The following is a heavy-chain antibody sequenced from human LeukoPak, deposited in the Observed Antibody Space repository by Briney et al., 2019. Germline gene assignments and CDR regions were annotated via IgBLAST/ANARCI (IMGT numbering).Heavy chain of an antibody. CDR1: GYTFTTYG. Sequence: GASVKAPCKASGYTFTTYGITWVRQAPGQGLEWMGWISAYNGNTNYAQKLQGRVTMTTDTSTSTAYMELRSLRSDDTAVYYCARGHWEGSGSYYHDQDSWGQGTLVTVSS. J-gene: IGHJ4*02. D-gene: IGHD3-10*01. CDR2: ISAYNGNT. V-gene: IGHV1-18*01. CDR3: ARGHWEGSGSYYHDQDS.